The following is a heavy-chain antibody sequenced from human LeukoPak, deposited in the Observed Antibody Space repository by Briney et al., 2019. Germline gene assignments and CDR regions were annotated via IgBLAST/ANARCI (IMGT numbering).Heavy chain of an antibody. CDR2: IYYSGST. CDR1: GGSISSGVYY. D-gene: IGHD4-17*01. J-gene: IGHJ4*02. V-gene: IGHV4-31*03. CDR3: ARELDYGDYGGFDY. Sequence: SETLSLTCTVSGGSISSGVYYWSWIRQHPGKGLEWIGYIYYSGSTYYNPSLKSRVTISVDTSKNQFSLKLSSVTAADTAVYYCARELDYGDYGGFDYWGQGTLVTVSS.